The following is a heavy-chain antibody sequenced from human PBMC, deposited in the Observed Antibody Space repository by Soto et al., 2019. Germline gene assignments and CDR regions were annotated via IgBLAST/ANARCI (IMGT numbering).Heavy chain of an antibody. CDR3: ARGQRFSASFDP. J-gene: IGHJ5*02. Sequence: SETLSLTCTVSGGAISGYYWTWIRQSAGKGLEWIGRIYSSGGTKYNPSLKSRVTMSLDTSKNQFSLRLSSVTAADTAAYYCARGQRFSASFDPWGQGTLVTFSS. CDR2: IYSSGGT. CDR1: GGAISGYY. D-gene: IGHD3-3*01. V-gene: IGHV4-4*07.